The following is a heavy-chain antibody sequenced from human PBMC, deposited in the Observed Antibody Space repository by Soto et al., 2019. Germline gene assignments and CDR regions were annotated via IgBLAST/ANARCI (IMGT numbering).Heavy chain of an antibody. CDR2: INHSGST. D-gene: IGHD3-22*01. CDR3: ARDYFDSSDYTTNWFDP. V-gene: IGHV4-34*01. Sequence: SETLSLTCAVYGGSFSGYYWNWIRQPPGKGLEWIGEINHSGSTNYNPSLKSRVTISVDTSKNQFSLKLSSVTAADTAVYYCARDYFDSSDYTTNWFDPWGQGTLVTVSS. J-gene: IGHJ5*02. CDR1: GGSFSGYY.